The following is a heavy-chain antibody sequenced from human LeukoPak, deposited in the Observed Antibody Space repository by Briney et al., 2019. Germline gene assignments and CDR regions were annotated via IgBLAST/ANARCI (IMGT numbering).Heavy chain of an antibody. CDR3: ARNSGSYLYAFDI. CDR1: GGTFSSYA. D-gene: IGHD1-26*01. Sequence: SVKVSCKASGGTFSSYAISWVRQAPGQGLEWMGGIIPISGTANYAQKFQGRVTITTDESTSTAYMELSSLRSEDTAVYYCARNSGSYLYAFDIWGQGTMVTVSS. V-gene: IGHV1-69*05. CDR2: IIPISGTA. J-gene: IGHJ3*02.